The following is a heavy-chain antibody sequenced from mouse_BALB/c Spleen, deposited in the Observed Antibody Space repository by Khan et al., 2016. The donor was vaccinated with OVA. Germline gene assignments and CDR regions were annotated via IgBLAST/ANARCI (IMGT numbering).Heavy chain of an antibody. CDR3: ARGGYSVFAY. J-gene: IGHJ3*01. V-gene: IGHV1-77*01. Sequence: QVQLQQSVPELVNPGASLKVSCKASGYTFTDYIIGWVKQSTRQGLEWIGDIFPGSGTPYYNEKFTDKATLTADKSSNTAYMQLSSLTSEDSAVCFCARGGYSVFAYWGQGTLVTVSA. CDR2: IFPGSGTP. CDR1: GYTFTDYI. D-gene: IGHD1-1*01.